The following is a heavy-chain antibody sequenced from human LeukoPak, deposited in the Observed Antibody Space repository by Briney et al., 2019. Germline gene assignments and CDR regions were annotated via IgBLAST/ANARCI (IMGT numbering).Heavy chain of an antibody. V-gene: IGHV4-61*01. CDR2: IYYSGST. J-gene: IGHJ4*02. Sequence: SETLSLTCTVSGGSVSSGSYYWSWIRQPPGKGLEWTGYIYYSGSTNYNPSLKSRVTISVDTSKNQFSLKLSSVTAADTAVYYCARNGRYSGSYFGDLDYWGQGTLVTVSS. CDR1: GGSVSSGSYY. D-gene: IGHD1-26*01. CDR3: ARNGRYSGSYFGDLDY.